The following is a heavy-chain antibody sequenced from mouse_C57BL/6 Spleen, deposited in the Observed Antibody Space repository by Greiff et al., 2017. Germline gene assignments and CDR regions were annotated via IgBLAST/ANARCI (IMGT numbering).Heavy chain of an antibody. CDR2: INPNNGGT. D-gene: IGHD1-1*01. CDR1: GYTFTDYN. Sequence: VQLQQSGPELVKPGASVKIPCKASGYTFTDYNMDWVKQSHGKSLEWIGDINPNNGGTIYNQKFKGKATLTVDKSSSTAYMELRSLTSEDTAVYYCARSHYYGSSPYYFDYWGQGTTLTVSS. J-gene: IGHJ2*01. CDR3: ARSHYYGSSPYYFDY. V-gene: IGHV1-18*01.